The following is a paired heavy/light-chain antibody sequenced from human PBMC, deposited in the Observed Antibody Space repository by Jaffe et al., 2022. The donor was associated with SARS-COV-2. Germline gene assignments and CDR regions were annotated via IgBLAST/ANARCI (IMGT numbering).Light chain of an antibody. CDR3: CSYAGSSTPV. CDR2: EGS. CDR1: SSDVGSYNL. Sequence: QSALTQPASVSGSPGQSITISCTGTSSDVGSYNLVSWYQQHPGKAPKLMIYEGSKRPSGVSNRFSGSKSGNTASLTISGLQAEDEADYYCCSYAGSSTPVFGGGTKLTVL. J-gene: IGLJ3*02. V-gene: IGLV2-23*01.
Heavy chain of an antibody. CDR3: AREGLEWLRLGRIRFDY. CDR2: INHSGST. J-gene: IGHJ4*02. V-gene: IGHV4-34*01. CDR1: GGSFSGYY. Sequence: QVQLQQWGAGLLKPSETLSLTCAVYGGSFSGYYWSWIRQPPGKGLEWIGEINHSGSTNYNPSLKSRVTISVDTSKNQFSLKLSSVTAADTAVYYCAREGLEWLRLGRIRFDYWGQGTLVTVSS. D-gene: IGHD5-12*01.